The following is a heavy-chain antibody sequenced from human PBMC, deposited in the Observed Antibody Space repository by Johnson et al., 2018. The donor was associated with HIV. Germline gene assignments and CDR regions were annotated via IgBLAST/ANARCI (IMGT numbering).Heavy chain of an antibody. CDR2: INWNSGRV. CDR1: GFPFDDYV. V-gene: IGHV3-9*01. D-gene: IGHD3-9*01. Sequence: VQLVESGGGLVKPGGSLRLSCAASGFPFDDYVMHWVRQVPGKGLEWVSGINWNSGRVGYADLVKGRFPISRANAKNSLYLQMNSLRNEDTAVYYCAKGGLRYFDWSQGDGFDIWGQGTMVTVSS. J-gene: IGHJ3*02. CDR3: AKGGLRYFDWSQGDGFDI.